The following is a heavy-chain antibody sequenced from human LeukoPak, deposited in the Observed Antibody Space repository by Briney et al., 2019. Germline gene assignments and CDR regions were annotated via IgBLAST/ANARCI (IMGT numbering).Heavy chain of an antibody. D-gene: IGHD3-10*01. V-gene: IGHV1-69*05. CDR1: GGTFSSYA. Sequence: SVKVSCKASGGTFSSYAISWVRQAPGQGLEWMGGLIPIFGTANYAQKFQDRVTITTDESTSTAYMELSSLRSEDTAVYYCARESFGEYGSGSYCFDYWGQGTLVTVSS. J-gene: IGHJ4*02. CDR3: ARESFGEYGSGSYCFDY. CDR2: LIPIFGTA.